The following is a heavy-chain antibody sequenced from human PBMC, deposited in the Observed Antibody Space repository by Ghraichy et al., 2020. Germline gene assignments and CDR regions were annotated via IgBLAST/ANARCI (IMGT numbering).Heavy chain of an antibody. J-gene: IGHJ6*02. CDR2: IYSGGST. D-gene: IGHD5-12*01. CDR3: ARDNSGYGHYYYYGMDV. CDR1: GFTVSSNY. V-gene: IGHV3-53*01. Sequence: GESLNISCAASGFTVSSNYMSWVRQAPGKGLEWVSVIYSGGSTYYADSVKGRFTISRDNSKNTLYLQMNSLRAEDTAVYYCARDNSGYGHYYYYGMDVWGQGTTVTVSS.